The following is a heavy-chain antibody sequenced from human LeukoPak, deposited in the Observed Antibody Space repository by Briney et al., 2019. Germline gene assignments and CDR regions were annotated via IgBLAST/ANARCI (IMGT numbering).Heavy chain of an antibody. Sequence: MTSETLSLTCAVYGGSFSGYYWSWIRQPPGKGLEWIGEINHSGSTNYNPSLKSRVTISVDTSKNQFSLKLSSVTAADTAVYYCASTGNGVWETYFDYWGQGTLVTVSS. CDR2: INHSGST. CDR3: ASTGNGVWETYFDY. D-gene: IGHD2-8*01. CDR1: GGSFSGYY. V-gene: IGHV4-34*01. J-gene: IGHJ4*02.